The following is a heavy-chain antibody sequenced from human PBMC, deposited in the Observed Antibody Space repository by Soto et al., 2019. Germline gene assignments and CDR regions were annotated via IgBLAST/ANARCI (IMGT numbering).Heavy chain of an antibody. CDR2: TYYRSKWYN. V-gene: IGHV6-1*01. J-gene: IGHJ4*02. CDR1: GDSVSSNIAA. D-gene: IGHD3-16*01. CDR3: ASCRDIYGEFCAHFDY. Sequence: PSQTLSVTCGISGDSVSSNIAAWNCIRQSPSRGLEWLGRTYYRSKWYNDYAVSVKSRMTINPDTSKNQISLQLNSVTPEDTAVYYCASCRDIYGEFCAHFDYWGLGILVTVSS.